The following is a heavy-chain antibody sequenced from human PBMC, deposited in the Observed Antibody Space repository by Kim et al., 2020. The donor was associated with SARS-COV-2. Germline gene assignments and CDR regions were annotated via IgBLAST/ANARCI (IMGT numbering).Heavy chain of an antibody. Sequence: YADSVKGRFTITRDNSKNTLYLQMNSLRAEDTAVYYCARVNYDSSGEFDYWGQGTLVTVSS. V-gene: IGHV3-33*01. D-gene: IGHD3-22*01. CDR3: ARVNYDSSGEFDY. J-gene: IGHJ4*02.